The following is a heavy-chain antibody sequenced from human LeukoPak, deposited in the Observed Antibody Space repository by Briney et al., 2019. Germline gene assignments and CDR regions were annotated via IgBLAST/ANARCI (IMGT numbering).Heavy chain of an antibody. Sequence: GGSLRLSCAASRFTVSTNYMSWVRQAPGKGLEWVSLIDSGGFTYYADSVKGRFTISRDNSKNTLYLQMNSLRAEDTAVYFCANTYYYDGSGYYYLGWFDPWGQGTLVTVSS. CDR2: IDSGGFT. CDR3: ANTYYYDGSGYYYLGWFDP. CDR1: RFTVSTNY. J-gene: IGHJ5*02. V-gene: IGHV3-66*01. D-gene: IGHD3-22*01.